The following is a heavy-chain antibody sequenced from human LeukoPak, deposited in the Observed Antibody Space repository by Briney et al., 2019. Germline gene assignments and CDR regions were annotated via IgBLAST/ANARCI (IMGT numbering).Heavy chain of an antibody. CDR2: ISSSGSTI. J-gene: IGHJ5*02. CDR3: ARDYYYDSSGYYYH. V-gene: IGHV3-48*04. Sequence: GGSLRLSCAASGFTFSSYSMNWVRQAPGKGLEWVSYISSSGSTIYYADSVKGRFTISRDNAKNSLYLQMNSLRAEDTAVYYCARDYYYDSSGYYYHWGQGTLVTVSS. CDR1: GFTFSSYS. D-gene: IGHD3-22*01.